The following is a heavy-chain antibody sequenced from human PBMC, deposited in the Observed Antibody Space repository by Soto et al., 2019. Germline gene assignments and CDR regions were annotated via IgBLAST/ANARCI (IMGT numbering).Heavy chain of an antibody. V-gene: IGHV3-7*01. CDR3: ARDDFWSGYSFLGFYYYMDV. D-gene: IGHD3-3*01. J-gene: IGHJ6*03. Sequence: GGSLRLSCAASGFTFSSYWMSWVRQAPGKGLEWVANIKQDGSEKYYVDSVKGRFTISRDNAKNSLYLQMNSLRAEDTAVYYCARDDFWSGYSFLGFYYYMDVWGKGTTVTVSS. CDR1: GFTFSSYW. CDR2: IKQDGSEK.